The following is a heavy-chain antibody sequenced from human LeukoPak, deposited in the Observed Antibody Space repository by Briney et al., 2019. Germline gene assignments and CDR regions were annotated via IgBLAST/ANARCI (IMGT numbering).Heavy chain of an antibody. CDR3: AREYSSSYPYYYYYGMDV. J-gene: IGHJ6*02. Sequence: RSQTLSLTCAISGDSVSSNSAAWNWIRQSPSRGLEWLGRTYYRSKWYNDYAVSVKSRITINPDTSKNQFSLQLNSVTPEDTAVYYRAREYSSSYPYYYYYGMDVWGQGTTVTVSS. CDR1: GDSVSSNSAA. D-gene: IGHD6-13*01. V-gene: IGHV6-1*01. CDR2: TYYRSKWYN.